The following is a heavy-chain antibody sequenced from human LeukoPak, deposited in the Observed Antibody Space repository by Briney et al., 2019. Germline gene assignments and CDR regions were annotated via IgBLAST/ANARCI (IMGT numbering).Heavy chain of an antibody. J-gene: IGHJ6*02. CDR2: MNPNSGNT. CDR3: ARGSDYYGMDV. V-gene: IGHV1-8*01. CDR1: GYIFTNYD. Sequence: ASVKVSCKASGYIFTNYDINWVRQATGQGLEWMGWMNPNSGNTGFAQKFQGRVTMTRDTSTSTVYMELSSLRSEDTAVYYCARGSDYYGMDVWGQGTTVTVSS.